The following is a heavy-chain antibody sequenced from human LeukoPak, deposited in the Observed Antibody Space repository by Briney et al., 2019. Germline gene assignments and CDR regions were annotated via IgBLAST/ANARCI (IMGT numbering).Heavy chain of an antibody. D-gene: IGHD1-1*01. CDR2: MNPNSGNT. Sequence: ASVKVSYKASGYTFTSYDINWVRQATGQGLEWMGWMNPNSGNTGYAQKFQGRVTMTRSTSISTAYMELSSLRSEDTAVYYCARSRRLGGLYDYWGQGTLVTVSS. CDR3: ARSRRLGGLYDY. CDR1: GYTFTSYD. J-gene: IGHJ4*02. V-gene: IGHV1-8*01.